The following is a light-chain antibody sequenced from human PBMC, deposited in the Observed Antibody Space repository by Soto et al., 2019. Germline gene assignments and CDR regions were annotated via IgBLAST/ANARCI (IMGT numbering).Light chain of an antibody. J-gene: IGLJ2*01. CDR1: SSDVGAYNY. Sequence: QSALTQPPSASGSPGQSVTISCTGTSSDVGAYNYVSWYQQHPGKAPKLMIYDVSKRPSGVPDRFSGSKSGNTASLTVSGLQAEDEADYYCSSYAGSNKKVFGGGTKVTVL. CDR2: DVS. V-gene: IGLV2-8*01. CDR3: SSYAGSNKKV.